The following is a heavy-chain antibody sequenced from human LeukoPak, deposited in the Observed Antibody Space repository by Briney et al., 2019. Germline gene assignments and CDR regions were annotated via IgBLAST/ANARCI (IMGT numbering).Heavy chain of an antibody. D-gene: IGHD2-15*01. CDR3: ARRCSGGSCKYDY. Sequence: PSETLSLTCGVSGGSITSTNRWSWIRQPPGKGLEWIGYIYYSGSTNYNPSLKSRVTMSVDTSKNQFSLKLSSVTAADTAVYYCARRCSGGSCKYDYWGQGTLVTVSS. V-gene: IGHV4-59*01. CDR2: IYYSGST. CDR1: GGSITSTNR. J-gene: IGHJ4*02.